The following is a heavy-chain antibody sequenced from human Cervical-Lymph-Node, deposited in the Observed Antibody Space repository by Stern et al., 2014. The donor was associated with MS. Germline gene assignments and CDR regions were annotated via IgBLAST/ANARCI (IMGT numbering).Heavy chain of an antibody. CDR3: ATFGDSYDAFDI. CDR1: GITFRDFC. Sequence: VQLVESGGGLVKPGGSLRLSCAASGITFRDFCMSWIRQVPGKGLEWISYITRDCRTIYYADSVKGRFTVSRDNAKNSLYLQMNSLRADDTAVYYCATFGDSYDAFDIWGQGTMVTVSS. J-gene: IGHJ3*02. CDR2: ITRDCRTI. V-gene: IGHV3-11*01. D-gene: IGHD2-21*02.